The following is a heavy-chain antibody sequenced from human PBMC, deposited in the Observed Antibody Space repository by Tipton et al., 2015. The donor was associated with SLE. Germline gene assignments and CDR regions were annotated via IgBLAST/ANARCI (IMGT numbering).Heavy chain of an antibody. J-gene: IGHJ4*02. CDR3: GSTYFYDSSGPYD. V-gene: IGHV1-18*01. Sequence: QLVQSGAEVKNPGASVKVSCKTSGYTFSNYGVSWVRQAPGQGLEWMGRISAYNGNTNYAQNIQGRVTMTTDTSTNTAYMELRSLRSDDTAVYYCGSTYFYDSSGPYDWGQGTLVTVSS. CDR2: ISAYNGNT. D-gene: IGHD3-22*01. CDR1: GYTFSNYG.